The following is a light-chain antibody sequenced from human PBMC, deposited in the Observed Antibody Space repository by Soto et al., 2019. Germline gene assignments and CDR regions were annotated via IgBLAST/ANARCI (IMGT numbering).Light chain of an antibody. CDR3: QQYNSYSQT. CDR2: DAS. V-gene: IGKV1-5*01. CDR1: QSISSW. Sequence: DIQMTQSPSTLSASVRDRVTITCRASQSISSWLAWYQQKPGKAPKLLIYDASSLESGVPSRFSGSGSGTEFTLTISSLQPDDFATYYCQQYNSYSQTFGQGTKVEIK. J-gene: IGKJ1*01.